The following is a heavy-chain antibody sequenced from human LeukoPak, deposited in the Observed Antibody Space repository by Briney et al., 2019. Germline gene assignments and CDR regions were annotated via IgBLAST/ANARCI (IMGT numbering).Heavy chain of an antibody. CDR3: ARDDLRAFDI. CDR2: IYSGGTT. Sequence: PGGSLRLSCAGSGFTVSSNYMSWVRQAPGKGLEWVSVIYSGGTTYYADSVKGRFTISRVNSKNTLYLQMNSLTAEDTAVYYCARDDLRAFDIWGLGTMVTVSS. D-gene: IGHD5/OR15-5a*01. CDR1: GFTVSSNY. J-gene: IGHJ3*02. V-gene: IGHV3-66*01.